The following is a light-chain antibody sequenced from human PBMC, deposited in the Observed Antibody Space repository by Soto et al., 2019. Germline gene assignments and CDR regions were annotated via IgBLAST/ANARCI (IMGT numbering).Light chain of an antibody. J-gene: IGLJ2*01. V-gene: IGLV2-14*01. Sequence: QSALTQPASVSGSPGQSITISCTGTSSDIGGYRYVSWYQQHPGKAPKLMISEISNRPSGVPNRFSGSKSGNTASLTISGLQAADEDDYYCSSYSRSSTYVVFGGGTKLTVL. CDR1: SSDIGGYRY. CDR3: SSYSRSSTYVV. CDR2: EIS.